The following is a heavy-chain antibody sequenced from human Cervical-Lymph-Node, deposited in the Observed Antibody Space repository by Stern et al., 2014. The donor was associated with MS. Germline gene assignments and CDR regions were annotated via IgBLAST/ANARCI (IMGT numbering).Heavy chain of an antibody. J-gene: IGHJ6*02. CDR2: INAGNGNT. CDR1: GYTFTGYA. V-gene: IGHV1-3*01. CDR3: ARDIILYGMDV. Sequence: QVQLGQSGAEVKKPGASVKVSCKASGYTFTGYAMQWVRQAPGQRLEWMGWINAGNGNTKYSQTFQGRVTVTRDTSASTAYMELSSLRSEDTAVYYCARDIILYGMDVWGQGTTVTVSS.